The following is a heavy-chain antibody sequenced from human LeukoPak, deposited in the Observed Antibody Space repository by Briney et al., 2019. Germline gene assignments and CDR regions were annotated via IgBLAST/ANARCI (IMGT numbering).Heavy chain of an antibody. CDR1: GFTFSSYS. D-gene: IGHD6-13*01. CDR2: ISSSSSYI. CDR3: ARRSFGSSWHNYYYYMDA. V-gene: IGHV3-21*01. J-gene: IGHJ6*03. Sequence: PGGSLRLSCAASGFTFSSYSMNWVRQAPGKGLEWVSSISSSSSYIYYADSVKGRFTISRDNAKNSLYLQMNSLRAEDTAVYYCARRSFGSSWHNYYYYMDAWGKGTTVTISS.